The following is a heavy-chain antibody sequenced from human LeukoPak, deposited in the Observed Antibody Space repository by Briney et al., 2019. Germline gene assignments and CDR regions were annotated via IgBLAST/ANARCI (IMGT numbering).Heavy chain of an antibody. D-gene: IGHD3-22*01. J-gene: IGHJ4*02. CDR3: ARVIVDYYDSSGYYRGYYFDY. CDR1: GGTLSSYA. V-gene: IGHV1-69*13. CDR2: IIPIFGTA. Sequence: SVKVSCKASGGTLSSYAISWVRQAPGQGLEWMGGIIPIFGTANYAQKFQGRVTITADESTSTAYMELSSLRSEDTAVYYCARVIVDYYDSSGYYRGYYFDYWGQGTLVTVSS.